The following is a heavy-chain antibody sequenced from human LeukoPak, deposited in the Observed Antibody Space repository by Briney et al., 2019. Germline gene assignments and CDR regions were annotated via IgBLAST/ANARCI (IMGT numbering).Heavy chain of an antibody. CDR1: GGSISSSNW. V-gene: IGHV4-4*02. D-gene: IGHD3-10*01. CDR2: IYHSGST. CDR3: ARGLWFGESLGGCWFDP. J-gene: IGHJ5*02. Sequence: SETLSLTCAVSGGSISSSNWWRWVRQPPGKGLEWIGEIYHSGSTNYNPSLKSRVTISVDKSKNQFSLKLSSVTAADTAVYYCARGLWFGESLGGCWFDPWGQGTLVTVSS.